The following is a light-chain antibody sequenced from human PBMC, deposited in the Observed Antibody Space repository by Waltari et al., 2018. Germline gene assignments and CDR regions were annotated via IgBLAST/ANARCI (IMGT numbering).Light chain of an antibody. J-gene: IGKJ4*01. V-gene: IGKV3-11*01. CDR2: EAS. Sequence: EIVLTQSPATLSLSPGERATLFCRASQSVSNFLAWYQQKPGQAPRLLIYEASKRATGIPARFSGSGSGTDFTLTISSLEPEDFAVYYCQQRANWPPLTFGGGTKVEIK. CDR3: QQRANWPPLT. CDR1: QSVSNF.